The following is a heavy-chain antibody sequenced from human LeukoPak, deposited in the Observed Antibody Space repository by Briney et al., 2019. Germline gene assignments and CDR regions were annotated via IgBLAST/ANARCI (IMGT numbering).Heavy chain of an antibody. CDR3: AREGYYDSSGYFNNWFDP. CDR2: IYYSGST. CDR1: GGSISSGDYY. J-gene: IGHJ5*02. Sequence: SQTLSLTCTVSGGSISSGDYYWRWIRQPPGKGLEWIGYIYYSGSTYYNPSLKSRVTISVDTSKNQFSLKLSSVTAADTAVYYCAREGYYDSSGYFNNWFDPWGQGTLVTVSS. V-gene: IGHV4-30-4*01. D-gene: IGHD3-22*01.